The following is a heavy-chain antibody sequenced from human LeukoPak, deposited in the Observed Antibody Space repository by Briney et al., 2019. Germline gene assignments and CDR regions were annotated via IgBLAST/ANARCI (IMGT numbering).Heavy chain of an antibody. CDR1: GYTFTSYA. D-gene: IGHD5-12*01. V-gene: IGHV1-3*01. CDR3: ARAQGSGSAFDI. CDR2: INAGNGNT. J-gene: IGHJ3*02. Sequence: ASVKVSCKASGYTFTSYAMHWVRQAPGQRLEWMGWINAGNGNTKYSRKFQGRVTITRDTSASTAYMELSSLRSEDTAVYYCARAQGSGSAFDIWGQGTMVTVSS.